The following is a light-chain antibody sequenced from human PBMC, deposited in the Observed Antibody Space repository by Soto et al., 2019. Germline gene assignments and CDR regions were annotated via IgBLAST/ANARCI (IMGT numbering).Light chain of an antibody. CDR2: EVN. J-gene: IGLJ2*01. CDR3: SSYAGRNNLL. CDR1: SSDVGAYNY. V-gene: IGLV2-8*01. Sequence: QSALTQPPSASGSPGQSVTISCTGTSSDVGAYNYVSWYQQYPGKAPKLLIYEVNKRPSGVPDRFSGSKSGNTASLTVSGLQADDEDDYYCSSYAGRNNLLFGGGTKLTVL.